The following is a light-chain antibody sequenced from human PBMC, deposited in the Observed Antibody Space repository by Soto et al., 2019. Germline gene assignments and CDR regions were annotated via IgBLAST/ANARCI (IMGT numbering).Light chain of an antibody. CDR1: SSDVGAYNS. V-gene: IGLV2-14*01. CDR3: SSYTSSSTHVV. CDR2: DVS. Sequence: QSVLTQPASVSGSPGQSITISCTGSSSDVGAYNSVSWYQQHPGKAPKLMVYDVSYRPSGVSNRFSGSKSGNTASLTISGLQAEDEADYYCSSYTSSSTHVVFAGGTKVTVL. J-gene: IGLJ2*01.